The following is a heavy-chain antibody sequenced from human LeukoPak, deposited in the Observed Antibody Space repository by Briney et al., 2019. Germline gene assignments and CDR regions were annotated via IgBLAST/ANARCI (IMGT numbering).Heavy chain of an antibody. V-gene: IGHV4-39*01. CDR2: IYYSGST. CDR3: ARSRWGGLGIDY. D-gene: IGHD3-10*01. J-gene: IGHJ4*02. Sequence: SETLSLTCTVSGGSISSSSYYWGWIRQPPGKGLEWIGSIYYSGSTYYNPSLKSRVTISVDTSKNQFSLKLSSVTAADTAVYYCARSRWGGLGIDYWGQGILVTVSS. CDR1: GGSISSSSYY.